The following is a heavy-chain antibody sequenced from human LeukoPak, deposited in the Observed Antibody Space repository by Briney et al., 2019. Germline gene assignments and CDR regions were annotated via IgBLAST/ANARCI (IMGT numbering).Heavy chain of an antibody. CDR3: ARDRGHDPIYWNYGALDKNSYYYYYMDV. CDR2: IIPIFGTA. CDR1: GGTFSSYA. V-gene: IGHV1-69*05. D-gene: IGHD1-7*01. Sequence: SVTVSCKASGGTFSSYAISWVRQAPGQGLEWMGGIIPIFGTANYAQKFQGRVTITTDESTSTAYMELSSLRSEDTAVYYCARDRGHDPIYWNYGALDKNSYYYYYMDVWGKGTTVTVSS. J-gene: IGHJ6*03.